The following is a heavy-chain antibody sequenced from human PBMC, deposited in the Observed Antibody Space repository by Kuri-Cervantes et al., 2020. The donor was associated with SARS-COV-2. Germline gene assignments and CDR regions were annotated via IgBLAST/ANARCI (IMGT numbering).Heavy chain of an antibody. D-gene: IGHD6-19*01. J-gene: IGHJ6*02. Sequence: GGSLRLSCAASGFTFDVYTMHWVRQAPGKGLEWVSLISWDGGSTYYADSVKGRFTISRDISKSTLYLQLNNLRPEDTAVYYCAKDRETGYFSDWSPALGMDVWGQGTTVTVSS. CDR1: GFTFDVYT. CDR3: AKDRETGYFSDWSPALGMDV. V-gene: IGHV3-43*01. CDR2: ISWDGGST.